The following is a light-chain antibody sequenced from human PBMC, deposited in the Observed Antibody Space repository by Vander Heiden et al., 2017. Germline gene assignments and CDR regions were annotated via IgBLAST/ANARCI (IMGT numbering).Light chain of an antibody. J-gene: IGKJ2*02. Sequence: IVMTQSTLSLLVTPGEPASISCRSSQSILHSNGYNYLDWYLQKPVQSPQLLFYLGSMRAAGVPDRFSGSGSGTDFTLKISRVEARDVGVYYCMQALQTPWTFGQGTKLEIK. CDR3: MQALQTPWT. V-gene: IGKV2-28*01. CDR2: LGS. CDR1: QSILHSNGYNY.